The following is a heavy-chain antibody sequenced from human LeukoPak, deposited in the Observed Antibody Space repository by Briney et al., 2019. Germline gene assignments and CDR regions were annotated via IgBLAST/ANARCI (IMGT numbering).Heavy chain of an antibody. Sequence: GGSLRLSCVASGFTFSSSEMNWVRQAPGKGLEWISYITSSSRTIYYADSVKGRFTISRDNAKNSLYLQMNSLRAEDTAVYYCARVRGSYYYYYYMDVWGKGTTVTVSS. CDR2: ITSSSRTI. V-gene: IGHV3-48*03. J-gene: IGHJ6*03. D-gene: IGHD3-10*01. CDR3: ARVRGSYYYYYYMDV. CDR1: GFTFSSSE.